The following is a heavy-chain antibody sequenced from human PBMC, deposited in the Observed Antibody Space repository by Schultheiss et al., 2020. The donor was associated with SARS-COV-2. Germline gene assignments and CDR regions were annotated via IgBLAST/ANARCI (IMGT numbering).Heavy chain of an antibody. Sequence: GESLKISCTASGFTFGDYTMNWFRQAPGKGLEWVSAISGSGGSTYYADSVKGRFTISRDNSKNTLYLQMNSLRAEDTAVYYCARDGDYGDWFDPWGQGTLVTVSS. V-gene: IGHV3-23*01. D-gene: IGHD4-17*01. CDR3: ARDGDYGDWFDP. CDR1: GFTFGDYT. J-gene: IGHJ5*02. CDR2: ISGSGGST.